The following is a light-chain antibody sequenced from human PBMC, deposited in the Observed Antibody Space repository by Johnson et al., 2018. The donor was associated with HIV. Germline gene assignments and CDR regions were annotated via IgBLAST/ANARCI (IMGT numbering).Light chain of an antibody. CDR2: DNN. CDR1: SSNIGNNY. J-gene: IGLJ1*01. CDR3: GTWDSGLGAHYV. Sequence: QSVLTQPPSVSAAPGQKVTISCSGSSSNIGNNYVSWYQQLPGTAPKLLIYDNNKRPSGIPDRFSGSKSGTSATLGITGLQTGDEADYYCGTWDSGLGAHYVFGTGPKVTVL. V-gene: IGLV1-51*01.